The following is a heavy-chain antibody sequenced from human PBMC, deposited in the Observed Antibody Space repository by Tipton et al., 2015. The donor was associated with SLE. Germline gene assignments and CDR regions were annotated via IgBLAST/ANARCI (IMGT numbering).Heavy chain of an antibody. D-gene: IGHD3-9*01. CDR3: AKDSPVYYDILTPMDV. J-gene: IGHJ6*02. CDR2: ISSRSTYI. Sequence: SLRLSCAASGFTFSIYTMNWVRQAPGKGLEWVSYISSRSTYIYYADSVKGRFTISRDNAKNSLYLQMNSLRAEDTAVYYCAKDSPVYYDILTPMDVWGQGTTVTVSS. CDR1: GFTFSIYT. V-gene: IGHV3-21*01.